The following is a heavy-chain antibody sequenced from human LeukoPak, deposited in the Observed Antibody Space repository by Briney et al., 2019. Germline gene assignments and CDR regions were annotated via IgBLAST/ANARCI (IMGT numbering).Heavy chain of an antibody. CDR2: INPNSGGT. J-gene: IGHJ4*02. D-gene: IGHD3-22*01. CDR3: ARTDSSGYYFGEPDY. V-gene: IGHV1-2*02. Sequence: ASVKVFCKASGYTFTGCYMHWVRQAPGQGLEWVGWINPNSGGTNYAQKFQGRVTMTRDTSISTAYMELSRLRSDDTAVYYCARTDSSGYYFGEPDYWGQGTLVTVSS. CDR1: GYTFTGCY.